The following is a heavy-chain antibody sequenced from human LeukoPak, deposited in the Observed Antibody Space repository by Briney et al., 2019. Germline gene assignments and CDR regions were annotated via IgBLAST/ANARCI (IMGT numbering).Heavy chain of an antibody. CDR1: VYTFTSYG. J-gene: IGHJ5*02. CDR2: ISAYYGNT. CDR3: AREAGIDYYGSGSRGWFDP. D-gene: IGHD3-10*01. Sequence: GASVKVSCKASVYTFTSYGISWVRQAPGQGLEWMGWISAYYGNTNYAQKLQGRVTMTTDTSTSTAYMELRSLRSDDTAVYYCAREAGIDYYGSGSRGWFDPWGQGTLVTVSS. V-gene: IGHV1-18*01.